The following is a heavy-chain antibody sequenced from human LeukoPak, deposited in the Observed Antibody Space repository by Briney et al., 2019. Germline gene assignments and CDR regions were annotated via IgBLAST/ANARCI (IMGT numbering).Heavy chain of an antibody. D-gene: IGHD3-10*01. CDR3: ARGWAGWFGESMGYAFDI. CDR2: INSDGSST. J-gene: IGHJ3*02. CDR1: GFTFSSYW. Sequence: PGGSLRLSCAASGFTFSSYWMHWVRQAPGKGLVWVSRINSDGSSTSYADSVKGRFTISRDNAKNTLYLQMNSLRAEDTAVYYCARGWAGWFGESMGYAFDIWGQGTMVTVSS. V-gene: IGHV3-74*01.